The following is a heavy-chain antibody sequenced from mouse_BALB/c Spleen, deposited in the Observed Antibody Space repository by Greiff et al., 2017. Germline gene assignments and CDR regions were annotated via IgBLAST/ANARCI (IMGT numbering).Heavy chain of an antibody. CDR1: GYAFSSYW. CDR2: IYPGDGDT. Sequence: QVQLKQSGAELVRPGSSVKISCKASGYAFSSYWMNWVKQRPGQGLEWIGQIYPGDGDTNYNGKFKGKATLTADKSSSTAYMQLSSLTSEDSAVYFCARDHRYGAYWGQGTLVTVSA. CDR3: ARDHRYGAY. J-gene: IGHJ3*01. V-gene: IGHV1-80*01. D-gene: IGHD2-14*01.